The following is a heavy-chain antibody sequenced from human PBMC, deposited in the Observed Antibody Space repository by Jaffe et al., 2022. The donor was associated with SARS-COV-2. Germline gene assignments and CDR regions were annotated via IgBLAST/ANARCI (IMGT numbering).Heavy chain of an antibody. Sequence: EVQLVESGGGLVQPGGSLRLSCAASGFTFSSYAMHWVRQAPGKGLEYVSAISSNGGSTYYANSVKGRFTISRDNSKNTLYLQMGSLRAEDMAVYYCARAMFNYDFWSGYDYWGQGTLVTVSS. V-gene: IGHV3-64*01. D-gene: IGHD3-3*01. J-gene: IGHJ4*02. CDR1: GFTFSSYA. CDR3: ARAMFNYDFWSGYDY. CDR2: ISSNGGST.